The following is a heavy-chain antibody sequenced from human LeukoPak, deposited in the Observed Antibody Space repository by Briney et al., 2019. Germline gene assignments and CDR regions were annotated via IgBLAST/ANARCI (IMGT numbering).Heavy chain of an antibody. CDR2: ISAYNGNT. CDR3: ARGSGYTTVVTIDY. CDR1: GYTFTSYG. J-gene: IGHJ4*02. D-gene: IGHD4-23*01. V-gene: IGHV1-18*01. Sequence: ATVNVSCKASGYTFTSYGISWVRHPPAQALEWMVWISAYNGNTNYAQKLQDRVPMTTDTSTSTAYMELRSVRSDDTAVYYCARGSGYTTVVTIDYWGQGTLVTVSS.